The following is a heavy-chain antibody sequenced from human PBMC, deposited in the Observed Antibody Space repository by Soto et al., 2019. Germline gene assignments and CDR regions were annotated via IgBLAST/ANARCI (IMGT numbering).Heavy chain of an antibody. D-gene: IGHD2-15*01. CDR3: ARDHRGGTDAFDI. CDR1: GYTFTSFG. CDR2: IRAYNGNT. J-gene: IGHJ3*02. Sequence: QVQLVQSGAEVKKPGASVKVSCKASGYTFTSFGISWVRQAPGQGLEWMGWIRAYNGNTNYAENLQGRVTMTTDTSTSTAYMQMRSLRSDDTAGYYCARDHRGGTDAFDIWGQGTMVTVSS. V-gene: IGHV1-18*01.